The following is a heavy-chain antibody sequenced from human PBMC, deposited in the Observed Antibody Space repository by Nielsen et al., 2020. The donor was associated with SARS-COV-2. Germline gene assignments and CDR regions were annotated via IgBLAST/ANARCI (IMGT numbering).Heavy chain of an antibody. V-gene: IGHV4-59*01. CDR1: GGSISSFY. D-gene: IGHD1-1*01. CDR2: IYDSGKT. CDR3: AREVTWSNWYVDF. J-gene: IGHJ4*02. Sequence: SETLSLTCTVSGGSISSFYWTWIRQPPGKGLEWIGYIYDSGKTNYNPSLMSRVSMSVDTSKNHFSLRLSSVTAADTAVYYCAREVTWSNWYVDFWGQGTLVTVSS.